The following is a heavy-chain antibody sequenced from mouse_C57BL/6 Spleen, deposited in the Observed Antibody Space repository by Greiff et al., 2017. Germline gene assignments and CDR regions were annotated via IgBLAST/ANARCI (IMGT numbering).Heavy chain of an antibody. CDR1: GYTFTSYW. D-gene: IGHD2-1*01. CDR2: IYPGGGSN. CDR3: ARWDLLSAMDY. J-gene: IGHJ4*01. Sequence: QVQLQQPGAELVKPGASVKMSCKASGYTFTSYWITWVKQRPGHGLEWIGDIYPGGGSNNYNEKFKSKATLTVDTSSSTAYMQLSSLTSSEPAVYYGARWDLLSAMDYWGQGTSVTVSS. V-gene: IGHV1-55*01.